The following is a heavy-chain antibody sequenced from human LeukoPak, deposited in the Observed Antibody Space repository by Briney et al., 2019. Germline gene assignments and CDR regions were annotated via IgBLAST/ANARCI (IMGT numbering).Heavy chain of an antibody. CDR1: GFTFSSYS. V-gene: IGHV3-48*01. D-gene: IGHD6-6*01. Sequence: SGGSLRLSCAASGFTFSSYSMNWVRQAPGKGLEWVSYISSSSSTIYYADSVKGRFTVSRDNAKNSLYLQMNSLRAEDTAVYYCAKVTKYSSSSGPNNNDYWGQGTLVTVSS. CDR3: AKVTKYSSSSGPNNNDY. J-gene: IGHJ4*02. CDR2: ISSSSSTI.